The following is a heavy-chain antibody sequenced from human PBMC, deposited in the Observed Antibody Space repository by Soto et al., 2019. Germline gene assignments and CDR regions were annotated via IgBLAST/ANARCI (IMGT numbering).Heavy chain of an antibody. D-gene: IGHD2-2*01. V-gene: IGHV1-8*01. CDR3: AREGLSGLVPAAMGGNWFDP. CDR2: MNPNSGNT. J-gene: IGHJ5*02. CDR1: GYTFTSYD. Sequence: QVQLVQSGAEVKKPGASVKVSCKASGYTFTSYDINWVRQATGQGLEWMGWMNPNSGNTGYAQKFQGRVTMNRNTSIGTAYMELSSLRSEDTAVYYCAREGLSGLVPAAMGGNWFDPWGQGTLVTVSS.